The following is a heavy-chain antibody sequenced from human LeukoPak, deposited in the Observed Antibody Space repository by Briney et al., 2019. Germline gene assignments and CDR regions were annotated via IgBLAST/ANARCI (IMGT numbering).Heavy chain of an antibody. CDR2: ISSDGSIT. CDR1: GFTFSSYW. V-gene: IGHV3-74*01. Sequence: GGSLRLSCAASGFTFSSYWMHWVRQAPGKGLVWVSRISSDGSITGYADSVKGRFTISRDNAKNTLYLQMNSLRAEDTAVYYCARHLNYYLDYWGQGTLVTVSS. CDR3: ARHLNYYLDY. J-gene: IGHJ4*02. D-gene: IGHD3-10*01.